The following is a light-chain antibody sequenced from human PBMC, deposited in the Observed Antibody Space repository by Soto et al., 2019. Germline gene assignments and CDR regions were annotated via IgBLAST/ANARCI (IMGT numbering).Light chain of an antibody. CDR2: EGS. J-gene: IGLJ2*01. V-gene: IGLV2-23*01. CDR3: CSYAGSSPYVV. CDR1: SSDVGSYNL. Sequence: QAASVSGSPGQSITISCTGTSSDVGSYNLVSWYQQHPGKAPKLMIYEGSKRPSGVSNRFSGPKSGNTASLTISGLQAEDEADYYCCSYAGSSPYVVFGGGTKVTVL.